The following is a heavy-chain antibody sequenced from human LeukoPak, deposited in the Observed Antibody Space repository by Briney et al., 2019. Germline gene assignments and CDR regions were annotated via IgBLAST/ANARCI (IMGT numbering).Heavy chain of an antibody. CDR2: IKQDGSEK. CDR1: GFTFSSYW. D-gene: IGHD2-15*01. V-gene: IGHV3-7*01. CDR3: ARDRGPIVVVAYDY. Sequence: GGSLRLSCAASGFTFSSYWMSWVRQAPGKGLEWVANIKQDGSEKYYVDSVKGRFTISRDNAKNSLYLQMNSLRAEDTAVYYCARDRGPIVVVAYDYWGQGTLVTVSS. J-gene: IGHJ4*02.